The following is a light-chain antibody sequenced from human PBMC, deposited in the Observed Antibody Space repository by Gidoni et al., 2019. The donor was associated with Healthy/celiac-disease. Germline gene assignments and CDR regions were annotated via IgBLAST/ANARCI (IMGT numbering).Light chain of an antibody. CDR1: QSVLYSSNNKNY. CDR3: QQCYSTPGT. J-gene: IGKJ2*02. V-gene: IGKV4-1*01. CDR2: WAS. Sequence: DIVMTQSPDSLAVSLGERATINCKSSQSVLYSSNNKNYLAWYQQKPGQPPKLLIYWASTRESGVPDRFSGSGSGTDFTLTISSLQAEDVAVYYCQQCYSTPGTFGQGTKLEIK.